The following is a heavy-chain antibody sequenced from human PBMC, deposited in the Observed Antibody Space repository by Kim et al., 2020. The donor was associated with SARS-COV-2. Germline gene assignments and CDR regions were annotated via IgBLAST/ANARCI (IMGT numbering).Heavy chain of an antibody. Sequence: SETLSLTCTVSGGSISSSSYYWGWIRQPPGKGLEWIGSIYYIGSTYYNPSLKSRVTISVDTSKNQFSLKLSSVTAADTAVYYCARHHCSGGSCYLPWGQGTLVTVSS. D-gene: IGHD2-15*01. CDR1: GGSISSSSYY. V-gene: IGHV4-39*01. CDR3: ARHHCSGGSCYLP. CDR2: IYYIGST. J-gene: IGHJ5*02.